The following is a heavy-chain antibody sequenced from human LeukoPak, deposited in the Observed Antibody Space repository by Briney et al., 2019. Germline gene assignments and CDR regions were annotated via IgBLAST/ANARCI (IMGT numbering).Heavy chain of an antibody. CDR1: GGSISSGSYY. J-gene: IGHJ5*02. CDR2: IYTSGST. CDR3: ARDKGDFATESPAVWPKPSYNWFDP. D-gene: IGHD2/OR15-2a*01. V-gene: IGHV4-61*02. Sequence: SQTLSLTCTVSGGSISSGSYYWSWIRQPAGKGLEWIGRIYTSGSTNYNPSLKSRVTISADKSKNQFSLNLRSVTAADTAVYYCARDKGDFATESPAVWPKPSYNWFDPWGQGTLVTVSS.